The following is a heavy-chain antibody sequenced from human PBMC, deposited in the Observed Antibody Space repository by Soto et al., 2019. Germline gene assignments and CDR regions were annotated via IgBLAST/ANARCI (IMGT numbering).Heavy chain of an antibody. V-gene: IGHV3-15*01. J-gene: IGHJ3*02. CDR3: AKEGGYSCSGGSCYRDAFDI. CDR2: IKSKNDGGAA. D-gene: IGHD2-15*01. CDR1: GFMFSSAW. Sequence: GGSLRLSCVTSGFMFSSAWMSWVRQGPGKGLEWVARIKSKNDGGAADYAAPMNGRFSISRDDSKSTVYLQMNSLRAEDTALYYCAKEGGYSCSGGSCYRDAFDIWGQGTMVTVSS.